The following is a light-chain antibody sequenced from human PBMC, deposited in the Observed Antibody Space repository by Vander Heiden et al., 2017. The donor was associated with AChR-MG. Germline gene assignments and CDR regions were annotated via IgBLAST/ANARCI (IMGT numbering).Light chain of an antibody. V-gene: IGKV4-1*01. CDR1: QSVLYSSNNKSY. CDR2: WAS. Sequence: DIVLTQSPDSLAVSLGERATINCKSSQSVLYSSNNKSYLAWYQQKPRQPPKLLINWASSRESGVPDRFSGGGSGTDFTLTISRLQAEDVAVYYCQQEDTTPVTFGQGTQLDIK. CDR3: QQEDTTPVT. J-gene: IGKJ5*01.